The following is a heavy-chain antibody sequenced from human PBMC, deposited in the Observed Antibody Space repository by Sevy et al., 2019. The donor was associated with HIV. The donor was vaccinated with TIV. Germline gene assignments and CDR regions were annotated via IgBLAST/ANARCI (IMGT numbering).Heavy chain of an antibody. D-gene: IGHD3-22*01. CDR1: GFSLSTSGVG. J-gene: IGHJ4*02. CDR3: AHSKPYYYDSSGYYYYFDY. CDR2: ISWNDDK. Sequence: SGPTLVKPTQTLTLTCTFSGFSLSTSGVGVGWIRQPPGKALEWLALISWNDDKRYSPSLKSRLTITKDTSKNQVVLTMTNMDPVDTATYYCAHSKPYYYDSSGYYYYFDYWGQGTLVTVSS. V-gene: IGHV2-5*01.